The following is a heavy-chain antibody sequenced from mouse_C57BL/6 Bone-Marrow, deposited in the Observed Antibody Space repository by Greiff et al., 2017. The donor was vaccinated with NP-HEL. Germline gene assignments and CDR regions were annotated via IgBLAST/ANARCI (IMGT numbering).Heavy chain of an antibody. J-gene: IGHJ3*01. V-gene: IGHV3-6*01. Sequence: EVKLQESGPGLVKPSQSLSLTCSVTGYSITSGYYWNWIRQLPGNKLEWMGYISYDGSNNYNPSLKNRISITRDTSKNQFFLKLNSVTTEDTATYYCARADYGPWFAYWGQGTLVTVSA. D-gene: IGHD1-1*01. CDR1: GYSITSGYY. CDR3: ARADYGPWFAY. CDR2: ISYDGSN.